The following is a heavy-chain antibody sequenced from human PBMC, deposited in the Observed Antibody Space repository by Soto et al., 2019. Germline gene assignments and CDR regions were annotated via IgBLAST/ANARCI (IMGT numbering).Heavy chain of an antibody. Sequence: EVQLLESGGGLVQPGGSLRVSCAASGFSFSSYGMSWVRQAPGKGLEWVSALSGGGGTTYYADPVKGRFTISRDNCKNTVYLQMNSLRAEGPAVYFCAKNGPQSTYSSSSTDLYYWGQGTLVTVSS. CDR2: LSGGGGTT. J-gene: IGHJ4*02. V-gene: IGHV3-23*01. CDR3: AKNGPQSTYSSSSTDLYY. CDR1: GFSFSSYG. D-gene: IGHD6-6*01.